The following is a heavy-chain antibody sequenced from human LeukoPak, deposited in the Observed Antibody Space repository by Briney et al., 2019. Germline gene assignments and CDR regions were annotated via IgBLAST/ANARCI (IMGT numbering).Heavy chain of an antibody. J-gene: IGHJ4*02. CDR2: ISYDGSNK. D-gene: IGHD4-17*01. V-gene: IGHV3-30*04. CDR1: GFTFSSYA. Sequence: GGSLRLSCAASGFTFSSYAMHWVRQAPGKGLEWVAVISYDGSNKYYAESVKGRFTISRDNSKNTLYLQMNSLRAEDTAVYYCAKGPLLDYGDYFDYWGQGTLVTVSS. CDR3: AKGPLLDYGDYFDY.